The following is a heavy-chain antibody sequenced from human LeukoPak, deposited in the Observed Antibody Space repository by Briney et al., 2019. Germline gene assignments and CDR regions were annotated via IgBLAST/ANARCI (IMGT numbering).Heavy chain of an antibody. CDR2: TSSDGRQK. Sequence: GGSLRLSCAASGFTFSSYGMHWVRQAPGKGLEWVAITSSDGRQKYYADSVKGRFTISGDNSKNTLYLQINSLRTEDTAVYYCARGPKSQKQWLFSLFDPWGQGTLVTVSS. CDR1: GFTFSSYG. D-gene: IGHD6-19*01. J-gene: IGHJ5*02. V-gene: IGHV3-30*19. CDR3: ARGPKSQKQWLFSLFDP.